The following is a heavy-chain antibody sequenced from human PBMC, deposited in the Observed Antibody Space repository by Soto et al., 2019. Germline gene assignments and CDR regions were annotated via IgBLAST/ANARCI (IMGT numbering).Heavy chain of an antibody. Sequence: ASVKVSCKASGYTFINYSIFWVRQAPGQGLEWMGWISTSNADTNYAQNFQGRVTMTTDTSTSTAYVELRSLRYDDTAVYYCARDITGATGDYWGQGTLVTV. CDR3: ARDITGATGDY. CDR2: ISTSNADT. V-gene: IGHV1-18*01. CDR1: GYTFINYS. D-gene: IGHD1-26*01. J-gene: IGHJ4*02.